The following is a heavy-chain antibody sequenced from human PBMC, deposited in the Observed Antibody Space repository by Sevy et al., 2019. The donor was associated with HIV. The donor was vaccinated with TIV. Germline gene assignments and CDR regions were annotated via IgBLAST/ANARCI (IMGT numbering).Heavy chain of an antibody. J-gene: IGHJ4*02. D-gene: IGHD6-13*01. CDR1: GDSITSSSYY. CDR3: ARRAYGSSHYFDY. Sequence: SETLSLTCSVSGDSITSSSYYWGWIRQPPGKGLEWIGSIYERGNTYYNPSLNSRVTIFVDTSKNHFSLKLTSVTAADTAFYYCARRAYGSSHYFDYWGQGTLVTVSS. V-gene: IGHV4-39*02. CDR2: IYERGNT.